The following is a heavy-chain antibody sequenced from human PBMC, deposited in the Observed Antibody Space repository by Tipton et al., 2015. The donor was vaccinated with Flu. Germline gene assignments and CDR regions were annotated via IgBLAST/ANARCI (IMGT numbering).Heavy chain of an antibody. CDR1: GYTFTSYD. CDR2: MNPNSGNT. Sequence: QVQLVQSGAEVKKPGASVKVSCKASGYTFTSYDINWVRQATGQGLEWMGWMNPNSGNTGYAQKFQGRVTMTRNTSISTAYMELSSLRSEDTAVYYCARLGYDFWSGYSNWSDPWGQGTLVTVSS. J-gene: IGHJ5*02. CDR3: ARLGYDFWSGYSNWSDP. V-gene: IGHV1-8*01. D-gene: IGHD3-3*01.